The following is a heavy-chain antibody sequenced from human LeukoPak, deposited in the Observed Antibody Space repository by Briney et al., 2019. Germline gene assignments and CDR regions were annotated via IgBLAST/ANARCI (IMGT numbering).Heavy chain of an antibody. J-gene: IGHJ4*02. CDR1: GGSISSYY. V-gene: IGHV4-59*08. Sequence: SETLSLTCTVSGGSISSYYWSWIRQPPGKGLEWIGCIYYSGSTNYNPSLKSRVTISVDTSKNQFSLKLSSVTAADTAVYYCARVNTAVAGIDYWGQGTLVTVSS. CDR3: ARVNTAVAGIDY. CDR2: IYYSGST. D-gene: IGHD6-19*01.